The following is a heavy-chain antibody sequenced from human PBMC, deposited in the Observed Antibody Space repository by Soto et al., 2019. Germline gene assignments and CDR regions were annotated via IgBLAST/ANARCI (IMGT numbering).Heavy chain of an antibody. D-gene: IGHD6-6*01. Sequence: QVQLVQYGAEVKKPGASVKVSCKASGYTFTGYYMHWVRQAPGQGLEWMGWINPNSGGTNYAQKFQGRVTMTRDTSISTAYMELSRLRADDTAVYSCARVDRIAARRRPFDYWGQGTPVPVSS. CDR2: INPNSGGT. CDR3: ARVDRIAARRRPFDY. CDR1: GYTFTGYY. V-gene: IGHV1-2*02. J-gene: IGHJ4*02.